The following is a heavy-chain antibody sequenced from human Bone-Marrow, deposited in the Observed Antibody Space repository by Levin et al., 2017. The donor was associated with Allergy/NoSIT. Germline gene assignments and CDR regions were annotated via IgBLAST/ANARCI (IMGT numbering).Heavy chain of an antibody. CDR1: GFSVNTGNYY. D-gene: IGHD6-13*01. V-gene: IGHV4-61*01. CDR3: ARITATAEYYFDF. J-gene: IGHJ4*02. CDR2: VYYSGNT. Sequence: SQTLSLTCTVSGFSVNTGNYYWSWIRQPPGKGLEWIGYVYYSGNTDYNPSLKSRVTISLDKSRNQFSLVLSSVAAADTAVYFCARITATAEYYFDFWGQGTLVTVSS.